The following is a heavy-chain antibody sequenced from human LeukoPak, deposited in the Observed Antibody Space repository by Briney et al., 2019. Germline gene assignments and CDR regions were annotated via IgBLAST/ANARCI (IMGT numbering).Heavy chain of an antibody. V-gene: IGHV5-51*01. CDR1: GYSFTTYW. J-gene: IGHJ6*02. CDR2: IYPGDSDA. Sequence: GESLQISCKGSGYSFTTYWIAWVRQMPRKGLEWMGIIYPGDSDARYSPSFQGQVTISADKSITTAYLQWSSLKASDTAIYYCARLPLPGISVAGTGDYYYGLDVWGQGTTVTVSS. CDR3: ARLPLPGISVAGTGDYYYGLDV. D-gene: IGHD6-19*01.